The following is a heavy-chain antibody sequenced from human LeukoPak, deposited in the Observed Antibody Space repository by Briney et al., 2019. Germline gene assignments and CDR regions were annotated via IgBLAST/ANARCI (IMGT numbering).Heavy chain of an antibody. J-gene: IGHJ3*02. CDR3: ARPRTTSSSPNAFDI. Sequence: ASVKVSCKASGYTFTSYGISWMRQAPGQGLEWMGWISAYNGNTNYAQKLQGRVTMTTDTSTSTAYMELRSLRSDDTAVYYCARPRTTSSSPNAFDIWGQGTMVTVSS. CDR1: GYTFTSYG. V-gene: IGHV1-18*01. D-gene: IGHD6-6*01. CDR2: ISAYNGNT.